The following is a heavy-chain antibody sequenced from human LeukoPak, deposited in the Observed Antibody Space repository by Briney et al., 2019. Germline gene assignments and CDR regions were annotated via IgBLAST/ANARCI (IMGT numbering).Heavy chain of an antibody. CDR3: ATDIVGATMGDY. J-gene: IGHJ4*02. D-gene: IGHD1-26*01. V-gene: IGHV3-23*01. CDR2: ISGSGGST. CDR1: GFTFSSYA. Sequence: GGSLRLSCAASGFTFSSYAMSWVRQAPGKGLEWVSAISGSGGSTYYADSVKGRFTISRDNSKNTLYLQMNSLRAQDTAVYYCATDIVGATMGDYWGQGTLVTVSS.